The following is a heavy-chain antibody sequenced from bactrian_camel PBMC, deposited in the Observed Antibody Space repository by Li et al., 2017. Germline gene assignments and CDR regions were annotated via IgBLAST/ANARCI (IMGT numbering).Heavy chain of an antibody. CDR3: AADLLLMRPLDPSEYQY. J-gene: IGHJ4*01. CDR2: LWIGGATT. CDR1: ETRYC. D-gene: IGHD1*01. V-gene: IGHV3S40*01. Sequence: DVQLVESGGGSVQPGQSLRLTCTFSETRYCMGWFRQRPGKDREGVAVLWIGGATTTYADSVKGRFAIWQDNAKATVYLEINYLRPEDTAMYYCAADLLLMRPLDPSEYQYWGQGTQVTVS.